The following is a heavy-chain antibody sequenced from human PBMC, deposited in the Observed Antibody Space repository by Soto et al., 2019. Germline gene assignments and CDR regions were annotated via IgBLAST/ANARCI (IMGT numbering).Heavy chain of an antibody. D-gene: IGHD6-19*01. CDR2: ISGSGGTT. J-gene: IGHJ3*02. CDR3: AKTANGWFSAFDI. V-gene: IGHV3-23*01. Sequence: EVQLLESGGGLVQTGGSLRLSCAASGFTFSSYAMSWVRQAPGKGLEWVSAISGSGGTTYYADLVKGRFTFSRDNSQNTLYLQSNSMRAGDTAVYYCAKTANGWFSAFDIWGQGTMVTGSS. CDR1: GFTFSSYA.